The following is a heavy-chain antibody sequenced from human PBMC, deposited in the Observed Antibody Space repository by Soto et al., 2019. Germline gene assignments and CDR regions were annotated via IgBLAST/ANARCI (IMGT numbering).Heavy chain of an antibody. V-gene: IGHV3-53*01. CDR3: ARLFGRYGWFDP. D-gene: IGHD2-21*01. CDR2: MSSGVYT. Sequence: GGSLRLSCAASGLKVTRNYMSWVRQAPGKGLEWVSVMSSGVYTYYADSVKGRFTISRDNSKNTLFLQINSLITEDTAVYYCARLFGRYGWFDPWGQGTLVTVSS. J-gene: IGHJ5*02. CDR1: GLKVTRNY.